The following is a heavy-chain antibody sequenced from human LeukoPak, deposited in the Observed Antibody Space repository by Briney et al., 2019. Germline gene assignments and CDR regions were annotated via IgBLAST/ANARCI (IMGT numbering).Heavy chain of an antibody. CDR1: GGSISSYY. V-gene: IGHV4-59*12. D-gene: IGHD4-17*01. J-gene: IGHJ4*02. CDR3: ARDYGDTQPLYYFDY. Sequence: SETLSLTCTVSGGSISSYYWSWIRQPPGKGLEWIGYIYHSGSTYYNPSLKSRVTISVDRSKNQFSLKLSSVTAADTAVYYCARDYGDTQPLYYFDYWGQGTLVTVSS. CDR2: IYHSGST.